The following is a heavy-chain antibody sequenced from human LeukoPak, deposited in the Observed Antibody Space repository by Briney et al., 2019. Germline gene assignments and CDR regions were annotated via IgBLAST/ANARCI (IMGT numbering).Heavy chain of an antibody. CDR2: ISGSGGST. V-gene: IGHV3-23*01. CDR3: AKGLSWGVVAATAFDY. CDR1: GFTFTNYG. D-gene: IGHD2-15*01. J-gene: IGHJ4*02. Sequence: GGSLRLSCAASGFTFTNYGMHWVRQAPGKGLEWVSAISGSGGSTYYADSVKGRFTISRDNSKNTLYLQMNSLRAEDTAVYYCAKGLSWGVVAATAFDYWGQGTLVTVSS.